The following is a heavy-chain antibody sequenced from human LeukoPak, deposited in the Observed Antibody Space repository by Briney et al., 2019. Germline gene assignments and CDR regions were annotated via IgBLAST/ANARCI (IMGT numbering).Heavy chain of an antibody. Sequence: GGSLRLSCAASGFSFSSYWMNWVRQAPGKGLEWLANIKQDGSQTNYVDSVKGRFTISRDNAKKSLYLQMNSLRAEDTAVYYCTRGVMRPSLWGQGTLVTVSS. D-gene: IGHD2-8*01. CDR3: TRGVMRPSL. V-gene: IGHV3-7*01. J-gene: IGHJ4*02. CDR2: IKQDGSQT. CDR1: GFSFSSYW.